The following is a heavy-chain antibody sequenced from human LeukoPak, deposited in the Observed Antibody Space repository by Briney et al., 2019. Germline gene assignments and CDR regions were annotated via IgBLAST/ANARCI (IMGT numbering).Heavy chain of an antibody. Sequence: ASVKVSCKGSGDIFTGHLIHWVRQAPGQGLEWMGWINPNSGATTYAQKFKGRVTMTRDTSTSTAYMELSGLRSDDTAIYFCARDERRGYSGYDPYYMDVWGKGTTLTVSS. CDR3: ARDERRGYSGYDPYYMDV. J-gene: IGHJ6*03. CDR2: INPNSGAT. D-gene: IGHD5-12*01. CDR1: GDIFTGHL. V-gene: IGHV1-2*02.